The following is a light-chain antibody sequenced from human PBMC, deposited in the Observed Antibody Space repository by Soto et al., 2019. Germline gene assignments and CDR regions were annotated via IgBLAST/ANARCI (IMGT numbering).Light chain of an antibody. CDR1: SSNIGSGYP. CDR3: QSYDTGLSGWA. CDR2: NNN. V-gene: IGLV1-40*01. J-gene: IGLJ3*02. Sequence: QSVLTQPPSVSGAPGERVTISCTGRSSNIGSGYPVHWYQQLPGTAPKLLIYNNNYRPSGVPDRFVGSQSGTSASLAITGLQDEDEGDYCCQSYDTGLSGWAFGGGTKVTVL.